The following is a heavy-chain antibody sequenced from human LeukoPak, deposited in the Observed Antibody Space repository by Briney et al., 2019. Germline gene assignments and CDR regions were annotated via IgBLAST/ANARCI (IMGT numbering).Heavy chain of an antibody. Sequence: GGSLRLSCAASGITLSSYWMHWVRQAAGKGLVWVSRINSDGTNTKYADSVKGRFTISRDNAKNTLYLQMNSLRAEDTAIYYCTKGGSRHADTWGQGTLVTVSS. CDR3: TKGGSRHADT. D-gene: IGHD6-13*01. J-gene: IGHJ5*02. CDR1: GITLSSYW. V-gene: IGHV3-74*03. CDR2: INSDGTNT.